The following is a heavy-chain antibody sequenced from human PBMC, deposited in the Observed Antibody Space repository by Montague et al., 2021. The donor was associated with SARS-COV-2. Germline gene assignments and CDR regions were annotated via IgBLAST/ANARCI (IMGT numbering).Heavy chain of an antibody. D-gene: IGHD4/OR15-4a*01. V-gene: IGHV3-30*04. CDR3: ARDRVPPDYGAAFDL. J-gene: IGHJ3*01. CDR2: ITYDGVDK. CDR1: GFIFSNFA. Sequence: SLRLSCAASGFIFSNFAFHWVRQAPGKGLEWVAIITYDGVDKFYADSVKGRFTISRDNSKNTLYLRMNSLTPEDTAIYYCARDRVPPDYGAAFDLWGQGALVTVSS.